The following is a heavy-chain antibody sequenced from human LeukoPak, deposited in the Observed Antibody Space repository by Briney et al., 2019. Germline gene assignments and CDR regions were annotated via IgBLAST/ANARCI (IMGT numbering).Heavy chain of an antibody. V-gene: IGHV5-51*01. Sequence: GESLKISCQASGYTFSTYWIGWVRQMPGKGLEWMGIIYPGDLDIRYSPSFQGQVTISADKSISTAYLQWSSLKASDTAMYYCARRNDSSGYHSVDYWGQGTLVTVSS. CDR1: GYTFSTYW. J-gene: IGHJ4*02. D-gene: IGHD3-22*01. CDR3: ARRNDSSGYHSVDY. CDR2: IYPGDLDI.